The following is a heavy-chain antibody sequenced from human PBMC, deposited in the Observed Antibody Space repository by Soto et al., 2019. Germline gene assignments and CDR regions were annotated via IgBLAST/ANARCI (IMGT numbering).Heavy chain of an antibody. Sequence: GGSLRLSCAASGFTVSSNYMSWVRQAPGKGLEWASVIYRGGSTYYADSVKGRFTISRDNSMNTLYLQMNSLRAEDTAVHYCASGLSGGGVIVIPRLDYWGQGTLVTVSS. CDR2: IYRGGST. J-gene: IGHJ4*02. V-gene: IGHV3-53*01. CDR1: GFTVSSNY. D-gene: IGHD3-16*02. CDR3: ASGLSGGGVIVIPRLDY.